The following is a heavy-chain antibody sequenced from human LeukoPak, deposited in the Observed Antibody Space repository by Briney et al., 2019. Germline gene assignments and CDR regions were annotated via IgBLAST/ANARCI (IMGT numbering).Heavy chain of an antibody. CDR2: INHSGST. D-gene: IGHD6-19*01. CDR1: GGSFSGYY. CDR3: ARGAEYSSGWYTYYYYYYMDV. V-gene: IGHV4-34*01. J-gene: IGHJ6*03. Sequence: SETLSLTCAVYGGSFSGYYWSWIRQPPGKGLEWIGEINHSGSTNYNPSLKSRVTISVDTSKNQFSLKLSSVTAADTAVYYCARGAEYSSGWYTYYYYYYMDVWAKGPRSPSP.